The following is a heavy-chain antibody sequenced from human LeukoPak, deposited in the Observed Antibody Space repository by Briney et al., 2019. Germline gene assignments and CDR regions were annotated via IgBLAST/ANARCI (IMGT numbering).Heavy chain of an antibody. V-gene: IGHV2-5*01. Sequence: SGPTLVNPTQTLTLTCTFSGFSLSTSGVGVGWIRQPPGKALEWLALIYWNDDKRYSPSLKSRLTITKDTSKNQVVLTMTNMDPVDTATYYCAHIPQYCSSTSCYRGRPHLFDYWGQGTLVTVSS. J-gene: IGHJ4*02. CDR2: IYWNDDK. D-gene: IGHD2-2*01. CDR1: GFSLSTSGVG. CDR3: AHIPQYCSSTSCYRGRPHLFDY.